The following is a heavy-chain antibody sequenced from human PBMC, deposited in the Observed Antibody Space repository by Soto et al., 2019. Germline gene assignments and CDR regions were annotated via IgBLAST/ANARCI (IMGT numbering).Heavy chain of an antibody. CDR1: GGSISSSSYY. Sequence: SETLSLTCTVSGGSISSSSYYWGWIRQPPGKGLEWIGSIYYSGSTYYNPSLKSRVTISVDTSKNQFSLKLSSVTAADTAVYYCARLCPYDYIWGSYRPEGGKNQNWFDPWGQGTLVTVSS. CDR2: IYYSGST. CDR3: ARLCPYDYIWGSYRPEGGKNQNWFDP. V-gene: IGHV4-39*01. J-gene: IGHJ5*02. D-gene: IGHD3-16*02.